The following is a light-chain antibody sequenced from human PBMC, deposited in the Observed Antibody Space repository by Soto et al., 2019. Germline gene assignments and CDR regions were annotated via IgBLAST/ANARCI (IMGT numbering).Light chain of an antibody. CDR3: QQYDNSIT. V-gene: IGKV3-20*01. CDR1: QRVSSNN. J-gene: IGKJ5*01. Sequence: EIVLTQSPGTLSLSPGDTATLSCRASQRVSSNNLAWYHQKPGQTPRLLIYGASSRATGIPDRFSGSGSGTVFTLTISRLEPEDFAVYYCQQYDNSITFGQGTRLEIE. CDR2: GAS.